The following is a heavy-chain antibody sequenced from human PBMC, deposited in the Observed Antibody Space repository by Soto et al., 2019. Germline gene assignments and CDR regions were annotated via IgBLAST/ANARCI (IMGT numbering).Heavy chain of an antibody. CDR2: ISWNSGNI. D-gene: IGHD5-18*01. Sequence: EVQLEESGGALVQPGRSLRLSCAASGFTFDDYAMYWVRHVLGKGLEWVSSISWNSGNIGYADSVKGRFTTSRDNAENSLYLQMNSLRPEDTALYYCVRSKCGYSYGTPFDYWGQGTLVTVSS. V-gene: IGHV3-9*01. J-gene: IGHJ4*02. CDR1: GFTFDDYA. CDR3: VRSKCGYSYGTPFDY.